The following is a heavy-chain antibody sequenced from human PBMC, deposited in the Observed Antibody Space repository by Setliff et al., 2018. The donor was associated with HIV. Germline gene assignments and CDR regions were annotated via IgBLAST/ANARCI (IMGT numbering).Heavy chain of an antibody. J-gene: IGHJ4*02. CDR1: GGSISSGSYY. CDR2: IYTSGST. D-gene: IGHD3-16*01. CDR3: SRHRANWGGPWDY. Sequence: PSETLSLTCTVSGGSISSGSYYWSWILQPAGKGLEWIGRIYTSGSTNYNPSLKSRVTISVDTSKNQFSLKLSSVTAADTAVYFCSRHRANWGGPWDYWGQGTLVAVSS. V-gene: IGHV4-61*02.